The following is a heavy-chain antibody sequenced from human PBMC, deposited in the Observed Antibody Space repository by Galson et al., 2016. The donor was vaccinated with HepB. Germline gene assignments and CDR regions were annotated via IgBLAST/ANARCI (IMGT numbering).Heavy chain of an antibody. V-gene: IGHV5-51*01. J-gene: IGHJ4*02. Sequence: QSGAEVKKPGESLKISCQTSGYIFIGYWIGWVRQMPGKGLEWMGIIYPPASDTRYSPSFQGQVTLSVDKSVSTVYLQWRSLQASDTAIYYCARHMAGGSYSDYWGQGTKVTVSS. CDR1: GYIFIGYW. CDR3: ARHMAGGSYSDY. D-gene: IGHD1-26*01. CDR2: IYPPASDT.